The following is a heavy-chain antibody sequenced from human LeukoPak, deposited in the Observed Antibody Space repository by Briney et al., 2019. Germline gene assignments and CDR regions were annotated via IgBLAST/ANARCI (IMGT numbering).Heavy chain of an antibody. CDR2: IKEDGSEK. CDR1: GFTFSNYW. V-gene: IGHV3-7*01. J-gene: IGHJ4*02. CDR3: VRGGWRIIETGGDS. D-gene: IGHD2-15*01. Sequence: GGSLRLSCAASGFTFSNYWMAWVRQAPGKGLEWVANIKEDGSEKYHADSLKGRFTISRDNAKNSLYLQLNSLRAEDTAMYYCVRGGWRIIETGGDSWGQGTLVTVSS.